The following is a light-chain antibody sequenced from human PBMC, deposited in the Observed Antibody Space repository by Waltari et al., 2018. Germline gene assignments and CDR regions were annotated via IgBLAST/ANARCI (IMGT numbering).Light chain of an antibody. Sequence: EIVLTQSPGTLSLSPGERATLSCRASQSVTRSLAWYQQKPGPAPRLLIYGASGRATGIPDRFSGGGSGTDFSLTISRLEPEDFAMYYCQHYVSLPATFGQGTKVEIK. CDR2: GAS. V-gene: IGKV3-20*01. CDR3: QHYVSLPAT. J-gene: IGKJ1*01. CDR1: QSVTRS.